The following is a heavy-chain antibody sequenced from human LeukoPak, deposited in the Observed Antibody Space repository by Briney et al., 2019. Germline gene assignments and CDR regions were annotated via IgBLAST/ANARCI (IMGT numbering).Heavy chain of an antibody. CDR2: INPNSGGT. J-gene: IGHJ4*02. CDR1: GYTFTGYY. Sequence: ASVKVSCKASGYTFTGYYMHWVRQAPGQGLEWMGWINPNSGGTNYAQKFQGRVTMTRDTSISTAYMELSRLRSDDTAVYYCAKASRADFVVVVAGFEYWGQGTLVTVSS. V-gene: IGHV1-2*02. D-gene: IGHD2-15*01. CDR3: AKASRADFVVVVAGFEY.